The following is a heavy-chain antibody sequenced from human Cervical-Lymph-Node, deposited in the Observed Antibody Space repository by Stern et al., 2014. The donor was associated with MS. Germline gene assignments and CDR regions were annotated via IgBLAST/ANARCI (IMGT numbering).Heavy chain of an antibody. J-gene: IGHJ4*02. CDR2: ISYSGNT. V-gene: IGHV4-31*03. CDR1: GGSVRRGSRY. D-gene: IGHD2/OR15-2a*01. CDR3: ARVTEFLRFYPDY. Sequence: QVQLVQSGPGLVKPSQTLSLTCTVSGGSVRRGSRYWSWIRQHPGKGLEWIGYISYSGNTYYSPSLQSRLTISMDTSKNQFSLKLRSVTAADTAIYYCARVTEFLRFYPDYWGQGTLVTVSS.